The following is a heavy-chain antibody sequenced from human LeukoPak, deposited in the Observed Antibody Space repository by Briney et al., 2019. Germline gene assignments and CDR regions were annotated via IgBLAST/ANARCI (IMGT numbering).Heavy chain of an antibody. Sequence: GGSLRLSCAASGFTFSSYWMSWARQAPGKGLEWVANIKQDGSEKYYVDSVKGRFTISRDNARNSLYLQMNSLRAEDTAVYYCARLRYYYGSGSYYTLDYWGRGTLVTVSS. J-gene: IGHJ4*02. CDR1: GFTFSSYW. D-gene: IGHD3-10*01. CDR2: IKQDGSEK. CDR3: ARLRYYYGSGSYYTLDY. V-gene: IGHV3-7*01.